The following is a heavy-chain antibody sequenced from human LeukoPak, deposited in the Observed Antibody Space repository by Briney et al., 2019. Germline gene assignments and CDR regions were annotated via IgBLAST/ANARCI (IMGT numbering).Heavy chain of an antibody. D-gene: IGHD2-15*01. CDR1: GFTSNTYA. CDR3: AKGKGGSSSSIDW. CDR2: ISGSGGST. V-gene: IGHV3-23*01. Sequence: GGSLRLSCAASGFTSNTYAMSWVRQAPGKGLEWVSAISGSGGSTYYADSVKGRFTISRDNSKNTLYLQIHSLRAEDTAVYYCAKGKGGSSSSIDWWGQGTLVTVSS. J-gene: IGHJ4*02.